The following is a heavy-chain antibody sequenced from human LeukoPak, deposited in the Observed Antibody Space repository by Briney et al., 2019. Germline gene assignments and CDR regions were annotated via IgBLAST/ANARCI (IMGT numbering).Heavy chain of an antibody. J-gene: IGHJ4*02. CDR3: SRFDHYGSPVDY. CDR1: GYTFTSYW. V-gene: IGHV5-51*01. D-gene: IGHD3-10*01. Sequence: ASVKVSCEASGYTFTSYWIGWVRQMPGKGLEWMGIIYPGDSDTRYSPSFQGQVTISADKSISTAYLQWSSLKASDTAMYYCSRFDHYGSPVDYWGQGTLVTVSS. CDR2: IYPGDSDT.